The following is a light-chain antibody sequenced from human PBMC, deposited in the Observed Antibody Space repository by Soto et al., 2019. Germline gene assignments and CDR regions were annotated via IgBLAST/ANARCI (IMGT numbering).Light chain of an antibody. V-gene: IGKV3-15*01. CDR1: QSVSSN. J-gene: IGKJ1*01. Sequence: EIVVTQSPATLSVSPGESATLSCRASQSVSSNLAWYQQKPGQAPRLIIYGASTRATGIPARFSGSGSGTEFTLTISSLQSEDFAVCYCQQYNNWPPWTCGQGTKVDIK. CDR3: QQYNNWPPWT. CDR2: GAS.